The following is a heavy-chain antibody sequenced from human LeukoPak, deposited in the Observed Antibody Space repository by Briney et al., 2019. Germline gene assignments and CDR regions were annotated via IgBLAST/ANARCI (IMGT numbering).Heavy chain of an antibody. D-gene: IGHD4-23*01. V-gene: IGHV4-61*02. CDR3: ARDDYGGNSFDY. J-gene: IGHJ4*02. CDR2: IYTSGST. Sequence: SQTLSLTCTVSGGSISSGNYYWSWIRQPAGKGLEWIGRIYTSGSTNYNPSLKSRVTISVDTSKNQFSLKLSSVTAADTAVYYCARDDYGGNSFDYWGQGTLVTVSS. CDR1: GGSISSGNYY.